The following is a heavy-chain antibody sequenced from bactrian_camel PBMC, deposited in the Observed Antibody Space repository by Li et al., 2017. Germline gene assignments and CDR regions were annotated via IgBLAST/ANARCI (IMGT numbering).Heavy chain of an antibody. D-gene: IGHD6*01. CDR3: GADPGPTYGDSCEFNT. V-gene: IGHV3S53*01. Sequence: QLVESGGGSVEAGGSLNLSCTYQGYIRCMAWFRQAPGKEREKVATINSIGGTTYVDSVKGRFTISQDIAVNTLYLQMDSLKPEGTAMYYCGADPGPTYGDSCEFNTWGSGTQVTVS. J-gene: IGHJ4*01. CDR2: INSIGGT. CDR1: GYIRC.